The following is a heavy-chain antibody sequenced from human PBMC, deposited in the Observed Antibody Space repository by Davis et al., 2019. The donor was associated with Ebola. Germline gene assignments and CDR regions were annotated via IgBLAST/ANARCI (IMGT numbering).Heavy chain of an antibody. J-gene: IGHJ6*01. Sequence: GESLKISCAASGFTFSNYAMHWVRQAPGKGLEYVSAISSSGYTTYDADSVKGRFTISRDNSKNTLYLQMSSLRGEDMAVYYCARGPFHYYGLDVWGQGTTVTVSS. CDR3: ARGPFHYYGLDV. CDR2: ISSSGYTT. V-gene: IGHV3-64*02. CDR1: GFTFSNYA.